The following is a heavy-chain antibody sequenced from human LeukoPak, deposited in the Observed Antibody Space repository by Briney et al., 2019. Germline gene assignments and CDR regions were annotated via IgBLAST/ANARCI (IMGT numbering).Heavy chain of an antibody. CDR3: ASHCTMRVSGGGLAAFDI. J-gene: IGHJ3*02. CDR2: IYYNGST. V-gene: IGHV4-59*08. CDR1: GGSISSYY. D-gene: IGHD2-8*01. Sequence: SETLSLTCTVSGGSISSYYWSWIRQPPGKGLEWIGYIYYNGSTNYNASLQSRVTISVDTANNQFSLKQSSVTAADAAVLYCASHCTMRVSGGGLAAFDIWGQGTMVTVSS.